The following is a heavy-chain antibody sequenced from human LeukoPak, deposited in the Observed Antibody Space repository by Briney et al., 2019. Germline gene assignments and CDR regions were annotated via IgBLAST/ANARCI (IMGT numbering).Heavy chain of an antibody. CDR1: GFSFSSYW. Sequence: GGSLRLSCAASGFSFSSYWMHWVRQAPGKGLVWVSRINSDGSSTSYADSVKGRFTISRDNAKNSLYLQMNSLRAEDTAVYYCARAASSIAARPLYAFDIWGQGTMVTVSS. V-gene: IGHV3-74*01. J-gene: IGHJ3*02. CDR3: ARAASSIAARPLYAFDI. D-gene: IGHD6-6*01. CDR2: INSDGSST.